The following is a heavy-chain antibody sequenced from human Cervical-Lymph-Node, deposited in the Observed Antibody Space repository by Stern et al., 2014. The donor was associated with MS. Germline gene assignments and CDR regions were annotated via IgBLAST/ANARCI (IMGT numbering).Heavy chain of an antibody. J-gene: IGHJ6*02. CDR1: GFSLSTSGVG. D-gene: IGHD1-26*01. CDR3: AHTLSGRRYYYYGMDV. CDR2: IYWDDDR. V-gene: IGHV2-5*02. Sequence: QVPLKESGPTLVKPTQTLTLTCTFSGFSLSTSGVGVGWIRQPPGQALEWLALIYWDDDRRYRPSLRSRLTITKDTSKNQVVLTMTNMDPVDTATYYCAHTLSGRRYYYYGMDVWGQGTTVTVSS.